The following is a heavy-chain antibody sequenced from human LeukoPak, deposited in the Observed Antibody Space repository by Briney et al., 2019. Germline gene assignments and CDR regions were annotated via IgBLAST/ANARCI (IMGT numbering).Heavy chain of an antibody. D-gene: IGHD2-8*01. V-gene: IGHV4-39*01. CDR3: ARLYKYAFDI. J-gene: IGHJ3*02. Sequence: SETLSLTCTVSGGSISSSSYYWGWIRQPPGKGLEWIGSTYYSGSTYYNPSLKSRVTISVDTSKNQFSLKLSSVTAADTAVYYCARLYKYAFDIWGQGTMVTVSS. CDR1: GGSISSSSYY. CDR2: TYYSGST.